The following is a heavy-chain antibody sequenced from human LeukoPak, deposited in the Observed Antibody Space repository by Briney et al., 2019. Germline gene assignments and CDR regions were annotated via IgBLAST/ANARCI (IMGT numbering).Heavy chain of an antibody. CDR2: FDPEEGAT. D-gene: IGHD6-19*01. V-gene: IGHV1-24*01. Sequence: ASVKVSCKVSRYSLTDLSMNWVRQAPGKGLQWLGGFDPEEGATIYAQNFQGRLTMTEDTSTDTAYMELSSLTSEDTAIYYCATSGSYSSGYFSSYFFDYWGQGTLVTVSS. J-gene: IGHJ4*02. CDR3: ATSGSYSSGYFSSYFFDY. CDR1: RYSLTDLS.